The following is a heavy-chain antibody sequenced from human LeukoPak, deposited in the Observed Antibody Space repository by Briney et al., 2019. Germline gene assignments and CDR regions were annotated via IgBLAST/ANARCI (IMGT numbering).Heavy chain of an antibody. CDR3: AKDFYDSSGYYSFDY. Sequence: GGSLRLSCAVSGFTVSSNYMSWVRQAPGKGLEWVSLIYSGGSTYYADSVKGRFTISRDNSKNTLYLQMNSLRAEDTAVYYCAKDFYDSSGYYSFDYWGQGTLVTVSS. D-gene: IGHD3-22*01. CDR1: GFTVSSNY. J-gene: IGHJ4*02. CDR2: IYSGGST. V-gene: IGHV3-53*01.